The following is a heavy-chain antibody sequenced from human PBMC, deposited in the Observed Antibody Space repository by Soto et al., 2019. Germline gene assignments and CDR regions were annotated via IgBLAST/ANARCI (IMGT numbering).Heavy chain of an antibody. D-gene: IGHD3-3*01. Sequence: QVQLVESGGGVVQPGRSLRLSCAASGFTFSSYAMHWVRQAPGKGLEWVAVISYDGSNKYYADSVKGRFTISRDNSKNTLYLQMNSLRAEETAVYYCARESRITIFGVVIFPPLDYWGQGTLVTVSS. J-gene: IGHJ4*02. CDR3: ARESRITIFGVVIFPPLDY. CDR1: GFTFSSYA. CDR2: ISYDGSNK. V-gene: IGHV3-30-3*01.